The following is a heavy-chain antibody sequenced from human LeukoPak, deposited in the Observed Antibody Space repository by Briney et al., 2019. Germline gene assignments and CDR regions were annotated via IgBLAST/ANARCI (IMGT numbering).Heavy chain of an antibody. D-gene: IGHD5-18*01. CDR1: GGSISSYY. V-gene: IGHV4-59*08. Sequence: PSETLSLTCTVSGGSISSYYWSWLRQPPGKGLEWIGYIYYSGSTNYNPSLKSRVTISVDTSKNQFSLKLSSVTAADAAVYYCARSGYSYGFDYWGQGTLVTVSS. J-gene: IGHJ4*02. CDR2: IYYSGST. CDR3: ARSGYSYGFDY.